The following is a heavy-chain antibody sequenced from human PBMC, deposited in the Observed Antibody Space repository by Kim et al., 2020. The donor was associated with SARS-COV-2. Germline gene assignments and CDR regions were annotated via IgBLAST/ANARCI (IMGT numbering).Heavy chain of an antibody. J-gene: IGHJ4*02. CDR3: AKDGRTIFGVVILYYFDY. Sequence: KGRFTISRDNSKNTLYLQMNSLRAEDTAVYYCAKDGRTIFGVVILYYFDYWGQGTLVTVSS. V-gene: IGHV3-23*01. D-gene: IGHD3-3*01.